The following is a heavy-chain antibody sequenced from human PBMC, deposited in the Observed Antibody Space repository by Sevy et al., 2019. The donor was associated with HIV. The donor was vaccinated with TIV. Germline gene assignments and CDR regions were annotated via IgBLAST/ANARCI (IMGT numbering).Heavy chain of an antibody. CDR2: IYYSGST. V-gene: IGHV4-59*01. CDR3: ARASPYYDFWTPFPRGDYYYYGMDV. D-gene: IGHD3-3*01. CDR1: GGSISSYY. Sequence: SETLSLTCTVSGGSISSYYWSWIRQPPGKGLEWIGYIYYSGSTNYNPSLKSRVTISVDTSKNQFSLKLGSVTAADTAVYYCARASPYYDFWTPFPRGDYYYYGMDVWGQGTTVTVSS. J-gene: IGHJ6*02.